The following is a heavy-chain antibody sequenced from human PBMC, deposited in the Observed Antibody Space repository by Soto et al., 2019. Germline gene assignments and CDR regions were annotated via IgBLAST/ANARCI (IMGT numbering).Heavy chain of an antibody. CDR2: TYYRSKWYN. V-gene: IGHV6-1*01. CDR1: GDSVSSNSAA. D-gene: IGHD6-13*01. Sequence: SQTLSLTCAISGDSVSSNSAAWNWIRQSPSRGLEWLGRTYYRSKWYNDYAVSVKSRITINPDTSKNQFSLQLNSVTPEDTAVYYCARDKQQLASYYYYYYGMDVWGQETTVTVSS. CDR3: ARDKQQLASYYYYYYGMDV. J-gene: IGHJ6*02.